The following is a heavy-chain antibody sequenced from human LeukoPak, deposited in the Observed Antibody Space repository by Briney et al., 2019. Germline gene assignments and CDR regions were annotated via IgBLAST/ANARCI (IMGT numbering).Heavy chain of an antibody. CDR3: AELGITMIGGV. J-gene: IGHJ6*04. D-gene: IGHD3-10*02. Sequence: SRGSLRLSCAASGFTFSSYSMNWVRQAPGKGLEWVSYISSSSSTIYYADSVKGRFTISRDNSKNTLYLQMNSLRAEDTAVYYCAELGITMIGGVWGKGTTVTISS. CDR1: GFTFSSYS. CDR2: ISSSSSTI. V-gene: IGHV3-48*01.